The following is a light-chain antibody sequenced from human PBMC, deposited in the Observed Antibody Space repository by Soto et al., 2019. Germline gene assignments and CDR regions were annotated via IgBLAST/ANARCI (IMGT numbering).Light chain of an antibody. Sequence: QSVLTQPPSASGTPGQRVTISCSGSSSNIGSNTVNWYQQLPGTAPKLLIYSNNQRPSGVSNRFSGSKSGNTASLTISGLQAEDEADYYCCSYAGSSNWVFGGGTKVTVL. CDR1: SSNIGSNT. V-gene: IGLV1-44*01. J-gene: IGLJ3*02. CDR2: SNN. CDR3: CSYAGSSNWV.